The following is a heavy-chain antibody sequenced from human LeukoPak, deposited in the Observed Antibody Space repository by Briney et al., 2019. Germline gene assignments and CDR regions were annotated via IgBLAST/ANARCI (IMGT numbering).Heavy chain of an antibody. J-gene: IGHJ4*02. CDR2: IYYSGST. CDR3: ARRPYGGNSFYFDY. Sequence: SETLSLTRTVSGGSISSYYWSWIRQPPGKGLEWIGYIYYSGSTNYSPSLKSRVTISVDTSKNQFSLKLSSVTAADTAVYYCARRPYGGNSFYFDYWGQGTLVTVSS. CDR1: GGSISSYY. V-gene: IGHV4-59*08. D-gene: IGHD4-23*01.